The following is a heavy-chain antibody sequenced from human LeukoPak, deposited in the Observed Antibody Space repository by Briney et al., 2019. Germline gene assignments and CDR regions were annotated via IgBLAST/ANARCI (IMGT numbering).Heavy chain of an antibody. J-gene: IGHJ5*02. CDR1: GFTLSSYN. CDR3: ARESGGYNWFDP. CDR2: ISSGSSYI. Sequence: GGSLRLPCAASGFTLSSYNMNWVRQAPGKGLEWVSSISSGSSYIYYADSVKGRFTISRDNAKNSLYLQMNSLRAEDTAVYYCARESGGYNWFDPWGQGTLVTISS. V-gene: IGHV3-21*01. D-gene: IGHD4-23*01.